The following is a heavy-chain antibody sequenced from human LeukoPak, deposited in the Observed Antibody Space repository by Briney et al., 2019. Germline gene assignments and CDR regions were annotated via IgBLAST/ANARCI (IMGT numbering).Heavy chain of an antibody. J-gene: IGHJ4*02. CDR1: GGSISSSNW. CDR2: IYHSGST. CDR3: AREEGDDSSGYYYFDY. D-gene: IGHD3-22*01. V-gene: IGHV4-4*02. Sequence: SETLSLTCAVSGGSISSSNWWSWVRQPPGKGLEWIGEIYHSGSTNYNPSLKSRVTILVDKSKNQFSLKLSSVTAADTAVYYCAREEGDDSSGYYYFDYWGQGTLVTVSS.